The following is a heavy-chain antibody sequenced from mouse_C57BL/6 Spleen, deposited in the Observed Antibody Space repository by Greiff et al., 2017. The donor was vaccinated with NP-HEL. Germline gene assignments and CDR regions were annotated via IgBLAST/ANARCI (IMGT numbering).Heavy chain of an antibody. Sequence: VQLQQSGPELVKPGASVKISCKASGYAFSSSWMNWVKQRPGKGLEWIGRIYPGDGDTNYNGKFKGKATLTADKSSSTAYMQLSSLTSEDSAVYFCAIPIYYGNYAFDYWGQGTTLTVSS. CDR1: GYAFSSSW. V-gene: IGHV1-82*01. CDR3: AIPIYYGNYAFDY. D-gene: IGHD2-1*01. CDR2: IYPGDGDT. J-gene: IGHJ2*01.